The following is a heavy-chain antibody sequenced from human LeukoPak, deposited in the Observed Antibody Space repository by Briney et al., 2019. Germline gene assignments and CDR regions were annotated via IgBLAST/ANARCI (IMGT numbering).Heavy chain of an antibody. CDR2: INHSGST. CDR3: ARCGGYSNYFDY. V-gene: IGHV4-34*01. CDR1: GGSFSGYY. J-gene: IGHJ4*02. D-gene: IGHD2-21*01. Sequence: SETLSLTCAVYGGSFSGYYWSWIRQPPGKGLEWIGEINHSGSTNYNPSLKSRVTISVDTSKNQFSLKLSSVTAADTAVYYCARCGGYSNYFDYWGQGTLVTVSS.